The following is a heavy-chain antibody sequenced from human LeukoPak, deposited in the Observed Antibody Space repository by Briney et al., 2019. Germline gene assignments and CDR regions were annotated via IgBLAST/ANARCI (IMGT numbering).Heavy chain of an antibody. CDR2: IYPSGSI. Sequence: PSETLSLTCTVFGGSLSNYYWVWVRQPPGKGLEWIGLIYPSGSIKYNPSLKSRLTISLDTSKNQISLKLTSVTAADTAISYCARQFEFWGQGTLVTVSS. V-gene: IGHV4-59*08. CDR3: ARQFEF. CDR1: GGSLSNYY. J-gene: IGHJ4*02.